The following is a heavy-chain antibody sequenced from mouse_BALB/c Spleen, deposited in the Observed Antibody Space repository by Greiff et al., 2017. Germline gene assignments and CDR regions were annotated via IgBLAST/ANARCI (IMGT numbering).Heavy chain of an antibody. D-gene: IGHD1-1*01. J-gene: IGHJ3*01. CDR2: ISNGGGST. V-gene: IGHV5-12-2*01. Sequence: EVQLVESGGGLVQPGGSLKLSCAASGFTFSSYTMSWVRQTPEKRLEWVAYISNGGGSTYYPDTVKGRFTISRDNAKNTLYLQMSSLKSEDTAMYYCASHYYGSPWFAYWGQGTLVTVSA. CDR1: GFTFSSYT. CDR3: ASHYYGSPWFAY.